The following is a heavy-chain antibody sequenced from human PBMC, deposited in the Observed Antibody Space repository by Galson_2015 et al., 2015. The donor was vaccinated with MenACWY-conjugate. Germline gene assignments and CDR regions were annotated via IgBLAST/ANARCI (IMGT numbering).Heavy chain of an antibody. D-gene: IGHD4-17*01. CDR3: ARVPSDYATWFDP. J-gene: IGHJ5*02. Sequence: SETLSLTCTASGGSISGSFWSWIRQPPGKGLEWIGYIYYSGGTTSYNPSLESRVTMSVDTSMNQFSLKVSSVTAADTAVYYCARVPSDYATWFDPWGQGTRVTVSS. CDR1: GGSISGSF. V-gene: IGHV4-59*01. CDR2: IYYSGGT.